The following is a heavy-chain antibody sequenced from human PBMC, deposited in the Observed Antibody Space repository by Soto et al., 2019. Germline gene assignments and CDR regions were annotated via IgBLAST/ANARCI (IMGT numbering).Heavy chain of an antibody. CDR1: GFSLSNARMG. V-gene: IGHV2-26*01. CDR2: IFSNDEK. CDR3: ARLGRDMVRVVIRAFDI. D-gene: IGHD3-10*01. J-gene: IGHJ3*02. Sequence: QVTLKESGPVLVKPTETLTLTCTVSGFSLSNARMGVSWIRQPPGKALEWLAHIFSNDEKSYSTSLKSSLTISQDTSKRQVVLTMTNMDPVDTATYYCARLGRDMVRVVIRAFDIWGQGTMVTVSS.